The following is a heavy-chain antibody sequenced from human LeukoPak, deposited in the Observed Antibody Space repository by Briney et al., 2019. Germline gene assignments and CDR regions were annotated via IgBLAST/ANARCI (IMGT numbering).Heavy chain of an antibody. V-gene: IGHV3-9*01. Sequence: GGSLRLSCAASGFTFSSYAMHWVRQAPGKGLEWVSGISWNSGSIGYADSVKGRFTISRDNAKNSLYLQMNSLRAEDTALYYCAKDRGLRYFDWNDYWGQGTLVTVSS. D-gene: IGHD3-9*01. J-gene: IGHJ4*02. CDR2: ISWNSGSI. CDR1: GFTFSSYA. CDR3: AKDRGLRYFDWNDY.